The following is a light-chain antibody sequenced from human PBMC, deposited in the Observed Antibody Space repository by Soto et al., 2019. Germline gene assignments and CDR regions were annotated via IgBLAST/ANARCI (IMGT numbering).Light chain of an antibody. Sequence: QSVLTQPPSASGSPGQSVTISCTGTSSDVGGYNYVSWYQQHPGKAPKLMISEVSKRPSGVPDRFSGSKSGNTASLTVSGLQAEDEADYYCSSYAGSNNWVFGGGTKLPS. CDR2: EVS. CDR1: SSDVGGYNY. CDR3: SSYAGSNNWV. V-gene: IGLV2-8*01. J-gene: IGLJ3*02.